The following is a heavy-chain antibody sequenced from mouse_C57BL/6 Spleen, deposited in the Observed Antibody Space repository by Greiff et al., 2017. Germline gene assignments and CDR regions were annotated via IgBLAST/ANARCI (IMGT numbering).Heavy chain of an antibody. CDR1: GFTFSDYY. V-gene: IGHV5-16*02. J-gene: IGHJ1*03. D-gene: IGHD1-1*01. CDR2: INYDGSST. CDR3: ARRYYGSSWWYFDV. Sequence: EVQLVESEGGLVQPGSSMKLSCTASGFTFSDYYMAWVRQVPEKGLEWVANINYDGSSTYYLDSLKSRFIISRDNAKNILYLQMSSLKSEDTATYYCARRYYGSSWWYFDVWGTGTTVTVSS.